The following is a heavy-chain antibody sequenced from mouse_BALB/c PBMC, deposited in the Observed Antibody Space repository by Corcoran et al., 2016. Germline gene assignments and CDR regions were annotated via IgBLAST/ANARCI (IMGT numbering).Heavy chain of an antibody. D-gene: IGHD3-2*01. Sequence: QVQLQQSGAELVKPGASVKISCKASGYSFTSYYIHWVKQRPGQGLEWIGWIFPGSGNTKYNEKFKGKATLTADTSSSTAYMQLSSLTSEDSAVYFCAKTARATYYFDYWGQGTTLTVS. CDR1: GYSFTSYY. J-gene: IGHJ2*01. CDR3: AKTARATYYFDY. CDR2: IFPGSGNT. V-gene: IGHV1-66*01.